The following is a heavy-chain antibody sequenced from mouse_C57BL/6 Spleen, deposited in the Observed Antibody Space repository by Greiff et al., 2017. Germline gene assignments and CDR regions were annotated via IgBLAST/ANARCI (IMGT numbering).Heavy chain of an antibody. CDR1: GYTFTDYY. V-gene: IGHV1-26*01. J-gene: IGHJ2*01. D-gene: IGHD1-1*01. CDR2: INPNNGGT. Sequence: VQLQQSGPELVKPGASVKISCKASGYTFTDYYMNWVKQSPGKSLEWIGDINPNNGGTSYNQKFKGKATLTVDKSSSTAYMELRSLTSEDSALYFCARDYGSSSHFDYWGQGTTLTVSS. CDR3: ARDYGSSSHFDY.